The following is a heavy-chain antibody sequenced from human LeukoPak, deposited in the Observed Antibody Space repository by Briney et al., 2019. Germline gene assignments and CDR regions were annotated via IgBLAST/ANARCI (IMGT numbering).Heavy chain of an antibody. D-gene: IGHD3-10*01. Sequence: PGGSLRLSCAASGFTFSSYGMHWVRQAPGKGLEWVAFIRYDGSNKYYADSVKGRFTISRDNSKNTLYLQMNSLRAEDTAVYYCAKDRDFRGSGSYSLFDYWGQGTLVTVSS. CDR1: GFTFSSYG. CDR3: AKDRDFRGSGSYSLFDY. V-gene: IGHV3-30*02. CDR2: IRYDGSNK. J-gene: IGHJ4*02.